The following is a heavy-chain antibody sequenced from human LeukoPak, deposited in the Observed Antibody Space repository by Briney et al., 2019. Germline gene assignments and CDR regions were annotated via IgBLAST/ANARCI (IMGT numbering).Heavy chain of an antibody. CDR3: AKIVVVMNDAFDI. Sequence: GGSLRLSCAASGFTFSSYAMSWVRQAPGKGLEWVSATSGSGGSTYYADSVKGRFTISRDNSKNTLYLQMNSLRAEDTAVYYCAKIVVVMNDAFDIWGQGTMVTVSS. CDR1: GFTFSSYA. J-gene: IGHJ3*02. V-gene: IGHV3-23*01. CDR2: TSGSGGST. D-gene: IGHD3-22*01.